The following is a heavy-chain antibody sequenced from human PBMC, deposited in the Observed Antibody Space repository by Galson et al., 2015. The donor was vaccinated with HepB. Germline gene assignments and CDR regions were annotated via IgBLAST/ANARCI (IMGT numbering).Heavy chain of an antibody. CDR1: GFTFSGSA. CDR3: TTGSSAIHTNAGDY. Sequence: SLRLSCAASGFTFSGSAMHWVRQACGKGLEWVGRIRSKADSYATVYAASVKGRFTISRDDSKNTAYLQMNSLKTDDTAVYYCTTGSSAIHTNAGDYWGRGILVTVSS. D-gene: IGHD2-8*01. V-gene: IGHV3-73*01. CDR2: IRSKADSYAT. J-gene: IGHJ4*02.